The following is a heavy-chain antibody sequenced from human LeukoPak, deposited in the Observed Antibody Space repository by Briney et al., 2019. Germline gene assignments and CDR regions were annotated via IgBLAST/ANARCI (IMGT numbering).Heavy chain of an antibody. CDR2: ISAYNGNT. CDR1: GYTFTSYG. V-gene: IGHV1-18*01. Sequence: ASVKVSCKASGYTFTSYGISWVRQAPGQGLEWMGWISAYNGNTNYAQKLQGRVTMTTDTSTSTAYMELRSLRSDDTAVYYCASPYYYDSRGAFDIWGQGTMVTVSS. J-gene: IGHJ3*02. D-gene: IGHD3-22*01. CDR3: ASPYYYDSRGAFDI.